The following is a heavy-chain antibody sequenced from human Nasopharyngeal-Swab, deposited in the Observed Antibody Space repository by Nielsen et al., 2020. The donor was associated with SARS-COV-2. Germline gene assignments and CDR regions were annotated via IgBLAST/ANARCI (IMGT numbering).Heavy chain of an antibody. J-gene: IGHJ4*02. Sequence: GESLKISCSASGFIFKNYAMNWVRQAPGKGLEWVSTVSGSGKITYYADSVKGRFTISRDNSKNTLFLQMSSLRDEDTAVYYCAKGGSLSGSWDWGQGTLVTVSS. CDR2: VSGSGKIT. CDR1: GFIFKNYA. CDR3: AKGGSLSGSWD. D-gene: IGHD1-26*01. V-gene: IGHV3-23*01.